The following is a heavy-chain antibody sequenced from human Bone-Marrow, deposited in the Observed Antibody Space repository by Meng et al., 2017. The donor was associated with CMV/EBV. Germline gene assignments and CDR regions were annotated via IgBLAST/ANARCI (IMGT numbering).Heavy chain of an antibody. Sequence: ASVKVSCKASGYTFTSYGISWVRQAPGQGLEWMGWISAYNGNTNYAQKLQGRVTMTPDTSTSTAYMELRSLRSDDTAVYYCARVRIVVVVPAATLHYYGMDVWGQGTTVTFSS. J-gene: IGHJ6*02. D-gene: IGHD2-2*01. V-gene: IGHV1-18*01. CDR2: ISAYNGNT. CDR3: ARVRIVVVVPAATLHYYGMDV. CDR1: GYTFTSYG.